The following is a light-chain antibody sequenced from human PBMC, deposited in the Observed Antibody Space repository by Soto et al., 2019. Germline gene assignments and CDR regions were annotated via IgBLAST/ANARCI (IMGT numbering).Light chain of an antibody. CDR3: QSYDSSLSGPSFV. CDR2: GNT. V-gene: IGLV1-40*01. J-gene: IGLJ1*01. Sequence: QSVMTQPPSVSGAPGPRVTISCTGSSSNIGAGYDVHWYQQLPGTAPKLLIYGNTNRPSGVPDRFSGSKSGTSASLAITGLQAEDEAYYYCQSYDSSLSGPSFVFGTGTKLTVL. CDR1: SSNIGAGYD.